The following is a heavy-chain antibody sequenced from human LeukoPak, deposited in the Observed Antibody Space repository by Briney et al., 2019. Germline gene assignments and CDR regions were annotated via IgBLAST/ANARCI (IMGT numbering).Heavy chain of an antibody. CDR3: ARERSRGGNGMDV. V-gene: IGHV1-46*01. Sequence: ASVTVSCKASGYTFTSYYMHWVRQAPGQGLEWMGIINPSGGSTSYAQKFQGRVTKTRDTSTSTVYMELSSLRSEDTAVYYCARERSRGGNGMDVWGQGTTVTVSS. CDR2: INPSGGST. CDR1: GYTFTSYY. J-gene: IGHJ6*02. D-gene: IGHD3-10*01.